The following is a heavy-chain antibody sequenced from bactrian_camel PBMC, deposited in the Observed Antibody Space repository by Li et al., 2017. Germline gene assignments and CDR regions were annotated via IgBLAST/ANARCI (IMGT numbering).Heavy chain of an antibody. D-gene: IGHD2*01. V-gene: IGHV3-2*01. Sequence: VQLVESGGGSVKAGGSLRLSCAASGDTYSSYCMGWLRQAPGKEREAVAGIYEDAYYVDSVKGRFTISQDKSKNTMWLQMNSLQPEDTAMYYCAADLGWSFSRGYCDNAWLPRRDNFRGQGTQVTVS. CDR3: AADLGWSFSRGYCDNAWLPRRDNF. CDR1: GDTYSSYC. J-gene: IGHJ4*01. CDR2: IYEDA.